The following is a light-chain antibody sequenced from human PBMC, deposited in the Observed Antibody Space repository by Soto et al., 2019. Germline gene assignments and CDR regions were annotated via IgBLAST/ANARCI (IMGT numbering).Light chain of an antibody. CDR1: QSISSW. Sequence: DIQMTQSPSTLSASVGDRVTITCRASQSISSWLAWYQQKPGKAPKLLSYKASSLESGVPSRFSGSGSGTEFTLTISRLQPDDFATYYCQQYNSYPFTYGPGPKVDIK. J-gene: IGKJ3*01. CDR2: KAS. CDR3: QQYNSYPFT. V-gene: IGKV1-5*03.